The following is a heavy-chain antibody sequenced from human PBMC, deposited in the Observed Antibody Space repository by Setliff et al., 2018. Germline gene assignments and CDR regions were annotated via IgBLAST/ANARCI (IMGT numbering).Heavy chain of an antibody. D-gene: IGHD3-3*01. Sequence: GGSLRLSCGACGFTFSSYDMHWVRQATGKGLEWVSAIGTVGDTYYADSVKGRFTISRDNSKNTLYLQMSSLRAEDTAVYYCAKVGIFGGGYFDLWGLGTLVTVS. CDR2: IGTVGDT. V-gene: IGHV3-13*01. J-gene: IGHJ4*02. CDR1: GFTFSSYD. CDR3: AKVGIFGGGYFDL.